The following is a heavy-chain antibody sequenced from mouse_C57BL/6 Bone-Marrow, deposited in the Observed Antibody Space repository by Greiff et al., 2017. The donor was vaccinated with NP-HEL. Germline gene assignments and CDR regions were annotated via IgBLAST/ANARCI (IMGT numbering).Heavy chain of an antibody. CDR2: IWWDDDT. CDR1: GFSLSTFGMG. D-gene: IGHD2-2*01. V-gene: IGHV8-8*01. J-gene: IGHJ3*01. Sequence: QVTLKVCGPGILQPSQTLSLTCSFSGFSLSTFGMGVGWIRQPSGKGLEWLAHIWWDDDTYYNPALRSRLTNSKETSKNQVFLKIANVDTADTATYYCALYGYDGFAYWGQGTLVTVSA. CDR3: ALYGYDGFAY.